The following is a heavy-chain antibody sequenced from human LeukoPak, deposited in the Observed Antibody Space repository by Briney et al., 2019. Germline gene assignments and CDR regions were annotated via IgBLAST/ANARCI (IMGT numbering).Heavy chain of an antibody. CDR2: IIPNSGGT. CDR1: GYSFTGYY. J-gene: IGHJ4*02. Sequence: SLKVSCKASGYSFTGYYVHWVRQAAGQGLEWMGWIIPNSGGTNYAQKFQGRVTMTRDTSISTAYMELSSLTSDDTAVYYCARAGGGLDYWGQGTLVTVSS. D-gene: IGHD3-16*01. V-gene: IGHV1-2*02. CDR3: ARAGGGLDY.